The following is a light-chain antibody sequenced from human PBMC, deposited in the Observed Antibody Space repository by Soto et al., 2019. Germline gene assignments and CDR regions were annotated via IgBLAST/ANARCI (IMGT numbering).Light chain of an antibody. CDR3: QQYNNWPIT. CDR1: QSVGSN. Sequence: EIVMTQSPATLSVSPGERATLSCRASQSVGSNLAWYHQKPGQAPSLIIYGASTRETGIPARFSGSGSGTEFTLTISSLQSEDFAVYYCQQYNNWPITFGQGTRLEIK. J-gene: IGKJ5*01. CDR2: GAS. V-gene: IGKV3-15*01.